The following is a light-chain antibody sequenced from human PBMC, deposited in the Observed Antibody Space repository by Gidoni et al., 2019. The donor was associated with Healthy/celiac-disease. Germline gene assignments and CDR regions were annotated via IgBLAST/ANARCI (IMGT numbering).Light chain of an antibody. V-gene: IGKV1-33*01. CDR1: QDISNY. Sequence: DVQMTQSPSSLSASVGDRVTITCQASQDISNYLHWYQQKPGKAPKLLIYDASNLETGVPSRFSGSGSGTDFTFTISSLQSEDIATYYCQQYDNLLCSFGQGTKLEIK. CDR2: DAS. CDR3: QQYDNLLCS. J-gene: IGKJ2*04.